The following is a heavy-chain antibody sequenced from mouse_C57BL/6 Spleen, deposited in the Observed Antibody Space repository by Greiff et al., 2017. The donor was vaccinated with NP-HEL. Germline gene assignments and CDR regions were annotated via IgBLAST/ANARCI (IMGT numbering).Heavy chain of an antibody. D-gene: IGHD2-2*01. CDR2: ISSGGSYT. CDR3: ARGIYYGYDEWYFDV. J-gene: IGHJ1*03. Sequence: EVQRVESGGDLVKPGGSLKLSYAASGFTFSSYGMSWVRQTPDKRLEWVATISSGGSYTYYPDSVKGRFTISRDNAKNTLYLQMSSLKSEDTAMYYCARGIYYGYDEWYFDVWGTGTTVTVSS. CDR1: GFTFSSYG. V-gene: IGHV5-6*01.